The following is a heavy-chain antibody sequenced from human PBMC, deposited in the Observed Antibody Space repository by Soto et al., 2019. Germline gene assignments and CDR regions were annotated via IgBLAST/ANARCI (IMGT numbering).Heavy chain of an antibody. V-gene: IGHV1-69*04. J-gene: IGHJ4*02. Sequence: SVKVSCKASGGTFRNYPIDWVRQAPGQGLEWMGSIFPLTDIPDYAQNFQARLTISADKSTSTAYMELSSLTSDDTAMYFCARGPLVVLNYFESWGQGTLVTVSS. CDR1: GGTFRNYP. CDR2: IFPLTDIP. CDR3: ARGPLVVLNYFES.